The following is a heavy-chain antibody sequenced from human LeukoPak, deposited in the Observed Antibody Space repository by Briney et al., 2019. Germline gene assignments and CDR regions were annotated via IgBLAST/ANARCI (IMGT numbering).Heavy chain of an antibody. J-gene: IGHJ6*03. CDR2: IYYSGST. CDR1: GGSISSSSYY. D-gene: IGHD2-15*01. V-gene: IGHV4-39*07. Sequence: SETLSLTCTVSGGSISSSSYYWGWIRQPPGKGLEWIGSIYYSGSTYYNPSLRSRVTISVDTSKNQFSLKLSSVTAADTAVYYCARGYCSGGSCEDIYYYYYYMDVWGKGTTVTISS. CDR3: ARGYCSGGSCEDIYYYYYYMDV.